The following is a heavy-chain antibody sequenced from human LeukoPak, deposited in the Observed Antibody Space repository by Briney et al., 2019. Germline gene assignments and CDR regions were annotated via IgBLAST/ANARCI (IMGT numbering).Heavy chain of an antibody. Sequence: GGSLRLSCAASGFTVSSNYMSWVRPAPRKGLEWVSVIYSGGSTYYADSVMGRFTISRDNSKNTLYLQMNSLKAENRAVYYCARDKARGRYYYYYMDVWGKGTTVTVSS. V-gene: IGHV3-53*01. J-gene: IGHJ6*03. CDR1: GFTVSSNY. CDR2: IYSGGST. D-gene: IGHD1-26*01. CDR3: ARDKARGRYYYYYMDV.